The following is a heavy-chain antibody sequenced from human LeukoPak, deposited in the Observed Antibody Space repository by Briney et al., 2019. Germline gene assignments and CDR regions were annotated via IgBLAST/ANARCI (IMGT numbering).Heavy chain of an antibody. CDR1: GGTFSSYA. D-gene: IGHD5-12*01. CDR3: ARDRFSDSGYDLSDY. J-gene: IGHJ4*02. V-gene: IGHV1-69*06. CDR2: IIPIFGTA. Sequence: SVKVSCKASGGTFSSYAISWVRQAPGQGLEWMGGIIPIFGTANYAQKFQGRVTITADKSTSTAYMELSSLRSGDTAVYYCARDRFSDSGYDLSDYWGQGTLVTVSS.